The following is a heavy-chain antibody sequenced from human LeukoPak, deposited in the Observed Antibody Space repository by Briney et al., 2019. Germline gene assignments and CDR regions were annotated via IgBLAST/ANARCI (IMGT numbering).Heavy chain of an antibody. Sequence: ASVRLSCEPSGYTRTDYYIHWVRPAPGQGLEWMGWINSNSGDTTYPQTFQGGFTMTRDTSISTFYMDLIGLRSDDTAVYYCASGRRGGYGLDVWDQGTTVTVSS. D-gene: IGHD3-16*01. CDR1: GYTRTDYY. CDR2: INSNSGDT. J-gene: IGHJ6*02. CDR3: ASGRRGGYGLDV. V-gene: IGHV1-2*02.